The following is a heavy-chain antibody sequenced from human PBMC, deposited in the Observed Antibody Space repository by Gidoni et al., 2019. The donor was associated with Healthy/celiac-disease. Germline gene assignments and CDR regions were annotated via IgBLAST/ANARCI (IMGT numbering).Heavy chain of an antibody. CDR3: VRVSRDFGVLTID. J-gene: IGHJ4*02. Sequence: QFQLQESGPGLVKPSETLSLLCSVSGGPLTTGGHYWGWIRQPPGKGLEWIGSMYYSGSHYYSPSLESRVTISVDMSKSHFSLKLTSVTAADTAVYYCVRVSRDFGVLTIDWGQGTLVTVSS. CDR1: GGPLTTGGHY. CDR2: MYYSGSH. V-gene: IGHV4-39*07. D-gene: IGHD3-3*01.